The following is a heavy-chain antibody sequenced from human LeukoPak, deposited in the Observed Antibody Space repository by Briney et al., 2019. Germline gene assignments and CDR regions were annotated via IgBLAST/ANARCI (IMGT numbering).Heavy chain of an antibody. V-gene: IGHV3-49*03. J-gene: IGHJ4*02. D-gene: IGHD1-7*01. CDR3: SRGRSTTLDY. CDR1: GFAFGDYA. Sequence: PGRSLRLSCTASGFAFGDYAVSWFRQPPGKGLEWVGFVRSRALGETTDYAASVKGRFIISRDDSKTIAYLQMNSLKTEDTAVYYCSRGRSTTLDYWGQGTQVTVSS. CDR2: VRSRALGETT.